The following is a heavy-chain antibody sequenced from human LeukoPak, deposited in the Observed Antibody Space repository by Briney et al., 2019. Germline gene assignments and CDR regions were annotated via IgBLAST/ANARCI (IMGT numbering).Heavy chain of an antibody. Sequence: PSGTLSLSCAASGGTFSSSNWWCWVRDPPGKLLEWIGSIYYSGSIYYKQSLKSRVTISIDTSKNQFSLKLSSVTAADTAVYYCARGHFSEWLPRFWGQGTLVTVSS. CDR2: IYYSGSI. V-gene: IGHV4-4*02. CDR1: GGTFSSSNW. D-gene: IGHD3-3*01. J-gene: IGHJ4*02. CDR3: ARGHFSEWLPRF.